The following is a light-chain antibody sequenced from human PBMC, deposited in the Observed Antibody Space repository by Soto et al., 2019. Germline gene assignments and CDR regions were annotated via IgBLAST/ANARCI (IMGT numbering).Light chain of an antibody. V-gene: IGKV1-27*01. CDR1: QGSSHY. J-gene: IGKJ1*01. Sequence: DIQMTQSPSSLSASVGDRVTITCRASQGSSHYLAWYQQKPGKVPKLLIYAASTLQSGVPSRFSGSGSGTDFTLTISSLQPEDVATYYCQKYNSAPRTFGQGTKVEIK. CDR2: AAS. CDR3: QKYNSAPRT.